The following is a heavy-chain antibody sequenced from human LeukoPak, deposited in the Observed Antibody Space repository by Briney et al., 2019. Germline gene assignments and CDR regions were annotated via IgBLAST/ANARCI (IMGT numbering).Heavy chain of an antibody. CDR3: ARSLSVAVNFDY. Sequence: SETLSLTCTVSGGSISTSDYYWGWIRQPPGKGLEWIGSIYYSGSTHYTPSLKSRVTMSVDMSKNQFSLKLSSVTAADTAVYYCARSLSVAVNFDYWGQGTLVSVSS. CDR2: IYYSGST. D-gene: IGHD6-19*01. V-gene: IGHV4-39*07. CDR1: GGSISTSDYY. J-gene: IGHJ4*02.